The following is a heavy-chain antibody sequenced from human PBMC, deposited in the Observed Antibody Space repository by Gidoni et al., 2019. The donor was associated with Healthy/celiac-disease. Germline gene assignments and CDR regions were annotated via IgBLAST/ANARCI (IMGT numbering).Heavy chain of an antibody. CDR1: GYTFTSYA. CDR3: AIAVAGSYYYYYGMDV. J-gene: IGHJ6*02. D-gene: IGHD6-19*01. V-gene: IGHV1-3*01. Sequence: QVQLVQSGAEVKKPGASVKVSCKASGYTFTSYAMHWMRRATGQRLEWMGWINAGNGNTKYSQKFQGRVTITRDTSASTAYMELSSLRSEDTAVYYCAIAVAGSYYYYYGMDVWGQGTTVTVSS. CDR2: INAGNGNT.